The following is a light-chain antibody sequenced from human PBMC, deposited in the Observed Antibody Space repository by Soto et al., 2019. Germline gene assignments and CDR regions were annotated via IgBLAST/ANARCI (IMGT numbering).Light chain of an antibody. CDR2: SAS. V-gene: IGKV3-15*01. Sequence: EIVMTQSPATLSVSPGERATLSCRASQSVSSYLAWYQQKPGQAPRLLIYSASTRATGIPDRFSGSGSGTDFSLTIRGLKPEDFAVYYCQHYNTWPWTFGQGTKVDIK. J-gene: IGKJ1*01. CDR3: QHYNTWPWT. CDR1: QSVSSY.